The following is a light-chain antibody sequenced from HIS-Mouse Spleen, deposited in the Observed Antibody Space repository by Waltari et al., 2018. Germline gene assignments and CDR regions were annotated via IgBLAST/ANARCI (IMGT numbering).Light chain of an antibody. Sequence: QSALTQPRSVSGSPGQSVTISCTGTSSDVGGYNYVSWYQQHPGKAPKLMVYGVSKRASGVPERFSGSTSGNTASLTISGLQAEDEADYYCCSYAGSYTWVFGGGTKLTVL. CDR2: GVS. J-gene: IGLJ3*02. V-gene: IGLV2-11*01. CDR3: CSYAGSYTWV. CDR1: SSDVGGYNY.